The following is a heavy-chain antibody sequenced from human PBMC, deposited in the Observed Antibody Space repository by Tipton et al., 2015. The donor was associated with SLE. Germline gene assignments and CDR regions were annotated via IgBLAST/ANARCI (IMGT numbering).Heavy chain of an antibody. CDR2: INHSGST. J-gene: IGHJ5*02. D-gene: IGHD3-10*01. CDR3: ARDVMRSMWFGELSS. V-gene: IGHV4-34*01. Sequence: TLSLTCAVYGGSFSGYYWSWIRQPPGKGLEWIGEINHSGSTNYNPSLKSRVTISVDTSKNQFSLKLSSVTAADTAVYYCARDVMRSMWFGELSSWGQGALVTVSS. CDR1: GGSFSGYY.